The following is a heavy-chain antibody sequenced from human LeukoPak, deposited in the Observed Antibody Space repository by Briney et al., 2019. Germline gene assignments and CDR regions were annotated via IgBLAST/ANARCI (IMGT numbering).Heavy chain of an antibody. D-gene: IGHD4-23*01. CDR3: ARDPRGYGGDDAFDI. V-gene: IGHV4-39*02. CDR1: GGSISSSSYY. Sequence: SETLSLTFTVSGGSISSSSYYWGWIRQPPGKGLEWIGSIYYSGSTYYNPSLKSRVTISVDTSKNQFSLKLSSVTAADTAVYYCARDPRGYGGDDAFDIWGQGTMVTVSS. J-gene: IGHJ3*02. CDR2: IYYSGST.